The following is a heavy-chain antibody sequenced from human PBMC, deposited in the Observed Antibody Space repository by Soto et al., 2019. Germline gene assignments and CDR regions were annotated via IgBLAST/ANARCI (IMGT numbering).Heavy chain of an antibody. J-gene: IGHJ5*02. CDR2: IIPIFGTA. CDR3: ARSRIVMGYSSSWYREDGWFDP. Sequence: QVQLVQSGAEVKKPGSSVKVSCKASGGTFSSYAISWVRQAPGQGLEWMGGIIPIFGTANYAQKFQGRVTITADESTSTAYMELISLRSEDTAVYYCARSRIVMGYSSSWYREDGWFDPWGQGTLVTVSS. CDR1: GGTFSSYA. V-gene: IGHV1-69*01. D-gene: IGHD6-13*01.